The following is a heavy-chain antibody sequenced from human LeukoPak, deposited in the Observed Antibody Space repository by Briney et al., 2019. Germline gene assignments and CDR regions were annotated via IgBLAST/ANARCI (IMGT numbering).Heavy chain of an antibody. CDR2: INHSGST. CDR3: ASRDPVAGVSYYYYGMDV. D-gene: IGHD6-19*01. J-gene: IGHJ6*02. Sequence: SETLSLTCAVYGGSFSVYYWSWIRQPPGKGLEWIGEINHSGSTNYNPSLKSRVTISVDTSKNQFSLKLSSVTAADTAVYYCASRDPVAGVSYYYYGMDVWGQGTTVTVSS. V-gene: IGHV4-34*01. CDR1: GGSFSVYY.